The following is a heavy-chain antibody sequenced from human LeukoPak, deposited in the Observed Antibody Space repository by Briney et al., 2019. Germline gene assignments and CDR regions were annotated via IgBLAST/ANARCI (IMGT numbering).Heavy chain of an antibody. V-gene: IGHV3-30*03. CDR2: ISYDGNYR. Sequence: GASLRLSCAASGFTFSSYDMHWVRQAPGKGLEWVAIISYDGNYRNYADSVKGRFTISRDNSKNTLHLQMNSLGAEDTAVYYCARPAPPGGIVYGFHIWGQGTMVTVSS. CDR1: GFTFSSYD. D-gene: IGHD1-14*01. CDR3: ARPAPPGGIVYGFHI. J-gene: IGHJ3*02.